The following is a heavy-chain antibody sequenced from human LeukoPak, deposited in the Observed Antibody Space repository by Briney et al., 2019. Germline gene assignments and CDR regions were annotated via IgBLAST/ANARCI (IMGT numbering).Heavy chain of an antibody. CDR1: GFTVSSNY. Sequence: PGGSLRLSCAASGFTVSSNYMSWVRQAPGKGLEWVSVIYSGGSTYYADSVKGRFTISRDNSKNTLYLQMNSLRAEDTAVYYCARDRLYSSSSEDYWGQGTLVTVSS. D-gene: IGHD6-6*01. CDR3: ARDRLYSSSSEDY. V-gene: IGHV3-53*01. J-gene: IGHJ4*02. CDR2: IYSGGST.